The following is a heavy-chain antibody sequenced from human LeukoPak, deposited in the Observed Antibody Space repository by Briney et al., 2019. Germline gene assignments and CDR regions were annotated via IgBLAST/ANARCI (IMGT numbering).Heavy chain of an antibody. CDR2: IYYSGST. J-gene: IGHJ6*03. D-gene: IGHD5-18*01. Sequence: PSETLSLTCTVSGGSIRSYWSWIRQPAGKGLEWIGYIYYSGSTNYNPSLKSRVTISVDMSKNQFSLKLSSVTAADTAVYYCARTTEGGYTYDYFYYYYMDVWGKGTTVTISS. V-gene: IGHV4-59*01. CDR1: GGSIRSY. CDR3: ARTTEGGYTYDYFYYYYMDV.